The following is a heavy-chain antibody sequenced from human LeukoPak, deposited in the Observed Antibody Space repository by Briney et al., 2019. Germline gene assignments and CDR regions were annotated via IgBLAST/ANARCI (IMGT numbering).Heavy chain of an antibody. J-gene: IGHJ6*04. CDR2: IGPYNGNT. V-gene: IGHV1-18*01. Sequence: ASVKVSCRTSGYTFTSSSYGLTWVRQAPGQGLEWMGWIGPYNGNTNYAQNLQGRVTMTTDTFTRTAYMEVRNLRSDDTAVYYCARVGETGFYYLDVWGKGTTVIVSS. CDR3: ARVGETGFYYLDV. D-gene: IGHD2/OR15-2a*01. CDR1: GYTFTSSSYG.